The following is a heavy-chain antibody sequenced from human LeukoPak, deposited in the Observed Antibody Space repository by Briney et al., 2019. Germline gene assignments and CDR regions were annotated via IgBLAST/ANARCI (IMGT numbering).Heavy chain of an antibody. Sequence: SETLSLTCTDSVGSIGSFYWSCIRQAPPKGPEWIANVYVNENTNYNHSLRGRVSMSLAKPSEQFSLRLRCVPAAEKAIYYCAIRDLVLVAGYWLDRWGQGILVSVSS. CDR1: VGSIGSFY. D-gene: IGHD6-19*01. CDR3: AIRDLVLVAGYWLDR. V-gene: IGHV4-59*08. J-gene: IGHJ5*02. CDR2: VYVNENT.